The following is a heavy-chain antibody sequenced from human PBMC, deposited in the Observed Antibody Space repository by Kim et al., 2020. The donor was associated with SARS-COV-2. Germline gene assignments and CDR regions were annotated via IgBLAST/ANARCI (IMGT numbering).Heavy chain of an antibody. CDR3: ARDPRFWSSYYSPYYFDY. D-gene: IGHD3-3*01. V-gene: IGHV1-46*01. J-gene: IGHJ4*02. Sequence: QGRVTMTRDTSTSTVYMELSSLRSEDTAVYYCARDPRFWSSYYSPYYFDYWGQGTLVTVSS.